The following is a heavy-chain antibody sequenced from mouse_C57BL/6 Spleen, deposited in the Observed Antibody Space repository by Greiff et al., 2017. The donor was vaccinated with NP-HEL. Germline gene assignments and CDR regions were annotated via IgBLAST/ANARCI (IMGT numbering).Heavy chain of an antibody. V-gene: IGHV1-59*01. CDR3: ARGTEDGYLYAMDY. CDR2: IDPSDSYT. D-gene: IGHD2-3*01. Sequence: QVQLQQPGAELVRPGTSVKLSCKASGYTFTSYWMHWVKQRPGQGLEWIGVIDPSDSYTNYNQKFKGKATLTVDTSSSTAYMQLSSLTSEDSAVYYCARGTEDGYLYAMDYWGQGTSVTVSS. J-gene: IGHJ4*01. CDR1: GYTFTSYW.